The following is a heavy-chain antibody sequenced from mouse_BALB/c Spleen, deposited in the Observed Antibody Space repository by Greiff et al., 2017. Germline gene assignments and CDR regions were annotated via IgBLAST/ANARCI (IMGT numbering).Heavy chain of an antibody. CDR2: IWGGGST. V-gene: IGHV2-6-4*01. CDR3: ARDDYDSSGFAY. D-gene: IGHD1-1*01. CDR1: GFSFSRYS. J-gene: IGHJ3*01. Sequence: QVQLKESGPGLVAPSQSLSLTCTVSGFSFSRYSVHWVRQPPGKGLEWLGMIWGGGSTDYNSALKSRMSITKDNSKSQMFLKMNSLQTDDTAMYYCARDDYDSSGFAYWGQGTLVTVSA.